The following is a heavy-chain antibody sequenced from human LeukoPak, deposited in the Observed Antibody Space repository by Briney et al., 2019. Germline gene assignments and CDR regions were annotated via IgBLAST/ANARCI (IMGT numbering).Heavy chain of an antibody. Sequence: PSETLSLTCTVSGGSISSSSYYWGWIRQPPGKGLEWIGSIYYSGSTYYNPSLKSRVTISVDTSKNQFSLKLSSVTAADTAVYYCARDGKWELPDAFDIWGQGTMVTVSS. CDR3: ARDGKWELPDAFDI. CDR1: GGSISSSSYY. CDR2: IYYSGST. D-gene: IGHD1-26*01. J-gene: IGHJ3*02. V-gene: IGHV4-39*07.